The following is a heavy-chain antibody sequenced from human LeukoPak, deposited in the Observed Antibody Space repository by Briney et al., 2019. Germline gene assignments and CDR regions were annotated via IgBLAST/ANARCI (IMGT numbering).Heavy chain of an antibody. V-gene: IGHV3-11*01. Sequence: GGSLRLSCAASGFTFSDYYMSWIRQAPGKGLEWVSYISSSGSTIYCADSVKGRFTISRDNAKNSLYLQMNSLRAEDTAVYYCASAPERGDYYFDYWGQGTLVTVSS. J-gene: IGHJ4*02. D-gene: IGHD4-17*01. CDR1: GFTFSDYY. CDR3: ASAPERGDYYFDY. CDR2: ISSSGSTI.